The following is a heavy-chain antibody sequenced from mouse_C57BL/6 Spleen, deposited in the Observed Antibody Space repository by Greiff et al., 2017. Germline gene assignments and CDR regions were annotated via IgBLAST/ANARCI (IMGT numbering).Heavy chain of an antibody. Sequence: VKLVESGAELVKPGASVKISCKASGYAFSSYWMNWVKQRPGKGLEWIGQIYPGDGDTNYNGKFKGKATLTADKSSSTAYMQLSSLTSEDSAVYFCAREGIYYGNFYAMDYWGQGTSVTVSS. J-gene: IGHJ4*01. D-gene: IGHD2-1*01. CDR1: GYAFSSYW. CDR2: IYPGDGDT. CDR3: AREGIYYGNFYAMDY. V-gene: IGHV1-80*01.